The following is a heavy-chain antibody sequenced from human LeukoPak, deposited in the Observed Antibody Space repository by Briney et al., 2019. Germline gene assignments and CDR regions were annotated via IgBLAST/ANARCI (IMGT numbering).Heavy chain of an antibody. CDR3: ARGHSYVDY. V-gene: IGHV4-59*01. CDR2: IFYSGST. J-gene: IGHJ4*02. Sequence: SETLSLTCTVSGGSISSYCWSWIRQPPGKGLEWIGYIFYSGSTNYNPSLKSRVTISVDTSKNQFSLKLSSVTAADTAVYYCARGHSYVDYWGQGTLVTVSS. D-gene: IGHD5-18*01. CDR1: GGSISSYC.